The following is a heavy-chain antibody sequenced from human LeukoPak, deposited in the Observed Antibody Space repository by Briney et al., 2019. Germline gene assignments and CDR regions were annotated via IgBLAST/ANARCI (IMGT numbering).Heavy chain of an antibody. J-gene: IGHJ4*02. Sequence: PGGSLRLSCAASGFTFSSYEMNWVRQAPGKGLEWVSYISSSGSTIYYADSVKGRFTTSRDNAKNSLYLQMNSLRAEDTAVYYCARDEWGSAFDYWGQGTLVTVSS. CDR1: GFTFSSYE. D-gene: IGHD7-27*01. CDR2: ISSSGSTI. V-gene: IGHV3-48*03. CDR3: ARDEWGSAFDY.